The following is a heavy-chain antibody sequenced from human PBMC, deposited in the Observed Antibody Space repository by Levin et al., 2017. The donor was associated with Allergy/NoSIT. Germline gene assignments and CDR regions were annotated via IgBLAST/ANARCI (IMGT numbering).Heavy chain of an antibody. D-gene: IGHD5-24*01. Sequence: SCAASGFTFSSFAMSWVRQAPGKGLDWVSTISGSGDSTYYADSVKGRFTISRDNSKNTLYLQMNSLRAEDTAIYYCAKHREGDTANFDYWGQGTLVTVSS. CDR2: ISGSGDST. J-gene: IGHJ4*02. CDR3: AKHREGDTANFDY. CDR1: GFTFSSFA. V-gene: IGHV3-23*01.